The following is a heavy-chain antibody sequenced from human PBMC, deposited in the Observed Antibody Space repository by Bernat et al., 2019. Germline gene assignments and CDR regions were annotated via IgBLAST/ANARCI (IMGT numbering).Heavy chain of an antibody. CDR2: IYTGGGT. D-gene: IGHD6-13*01. CDR3: ARDTDNSSWD. Sequence: VQLVESGGGVVQPGRSLRLSCAASGFTVSKNYMTWVRQAPGKGLEWVSVIYTGGGTNYADSVKGRFTISRDNSKNTLFLQMNSLRAEDTAVYYCARDTDNSSWDWGQGTLVTVSS. CDR1: GFTVSKNY. V-gene: IGHV3-66*01. J-gene: IGHJ4*02.